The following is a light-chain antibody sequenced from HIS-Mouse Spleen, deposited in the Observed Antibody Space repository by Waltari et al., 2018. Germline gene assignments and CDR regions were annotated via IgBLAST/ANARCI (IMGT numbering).Light chain of an antibody. CDR2: DVS. V-gene: IGLV2-14*03. J-gene: IGLJ2*01. Sequence: QSALTQPASVSGSPGQSIPISSPGTSSDVGGYNYVSWYQQHPGKAPKLMIYDVSNRPSGVSNRFSGSKSGNTASLTISGLQAEDEADYYCSSYTSSSFNVVFGGGTKLTVL. CDR3: SSYTSSSFNVV. CDR1: SSDVGGYNY.